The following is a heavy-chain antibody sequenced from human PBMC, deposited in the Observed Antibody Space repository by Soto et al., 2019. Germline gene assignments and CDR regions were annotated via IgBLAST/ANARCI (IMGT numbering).Heavy chain of an antibody. Sequence: QVPLVQSGAEVKKPGSSVKVSCKASGGTFSSYAISWVRQAPGQGLEWMGGIIPIFGTANYAQKFQGRVTITADESTSTAYMELSSLRSEDTAVYYCARDGQRIAVAGYNWFDPWGQGTLVTVSS. CDR3: ARDGQRIAVAGYNWFDP. J-gene: IGHJ5*02. CDR2: IIPIFGTA. V-gene: IGHV1-69*01. D-gene: IGHD6-19*01. CDR1: GGTFSSYA.